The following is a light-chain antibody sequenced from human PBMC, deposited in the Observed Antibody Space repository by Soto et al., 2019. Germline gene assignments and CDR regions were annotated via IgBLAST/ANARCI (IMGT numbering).Light chain of an antibody. J-gene: IGKJ3*01. V-gene: IGKV1-33*01. CDR2: DAS. Sequence: DIQMTQSPSSLSASVGDRVTITCQASQDVRKYLSWYQQKARKAPKLLIYDASNLETGVPSRFSGSGYGTDFTFTISSLQPEDIATYYCQQRHNLNHTFGHGTKV. CDR3: QQRHNLNHT. CDR1: QDVRKY.